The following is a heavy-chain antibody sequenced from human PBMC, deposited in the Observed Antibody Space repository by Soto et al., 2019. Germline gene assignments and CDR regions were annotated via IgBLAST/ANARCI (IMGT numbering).Heavy chain of an antibody. Sequence: ASVKVSCKASGYTFTGYYMHWVRQAPGQGLEWMGWINPNSGGTNYAQKFQGWVTMTRDTSISTAYMELSRLRSDDTAVYYCARGNTMVRGVIMDLDYWGQGTLVTVSS. CDR2: INPNSGGT. J-gene: IGHJ4*02. V-gene: IGHV1-2*04. CDR1: GYTFTGYY. D-gene: IGHD3-10*01. CDR3: ARGNTMVRGVIMDLDY.